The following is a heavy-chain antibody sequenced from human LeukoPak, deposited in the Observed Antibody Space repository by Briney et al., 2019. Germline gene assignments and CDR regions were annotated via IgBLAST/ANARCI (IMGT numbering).Heavy chain of an antibody. D-gene: IGHD3-10*01. CDR2: ISGSGGST. CDR1: GFTFSSYA. V-gene: IGHV3-23*01. J-gene: IGHJ4*02. CDR3: ARGRWSGEPPFDH. Sequence: GGSLRLSCAASGFTFSSYAMSWVRQAPGKGLEWVSAISGSGGSTYYADSVKGRFTISRDNSKNTLYLQMNSLRGEDTAVYYCARGRWSGEPPFDHWGQGTMVTVSS.